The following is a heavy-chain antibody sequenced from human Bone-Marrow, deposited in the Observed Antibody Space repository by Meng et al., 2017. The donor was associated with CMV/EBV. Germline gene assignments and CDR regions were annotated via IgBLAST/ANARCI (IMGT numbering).Heavy chain of an antibody. V-gene: IGHV4-39*07. J-gene: IGHJ4*02. CDR1: GGSISSSSYY. CDR3: ARLRMVWGVTAIDY. Sequence: SETLSLTCTVSGGSISSSSYYWGWIRQPPGKGLEWIGSIYYSGGTYYNPSLESRVTISVDTSKNQFSLKLSSVTAADTAVYYCARLRMVWGVTAIDYWGQGTLVTVSS. D-gene: IGHD3-10*01. CDR2: IYYSGGT.